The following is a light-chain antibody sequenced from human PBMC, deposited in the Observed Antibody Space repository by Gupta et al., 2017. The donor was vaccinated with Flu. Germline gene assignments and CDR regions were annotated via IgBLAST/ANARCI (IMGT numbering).Light chain of an antibody. CDR3: QQSYSSRYS. Sequence: DIQMTQSPSSLSASVGDRVTITCRASQTISSYLNWYQQKPGKAPKLLIYAASSLQGGVPSRFSGGGSGTDFTLTISSLQPEDFATYYCQQSYSSRYSFGQGTKLEIK. J-gene: IGKJ2*03. CDR1: QTISSY. V-gene: IGKV1-39*01. CDR2: AAS.